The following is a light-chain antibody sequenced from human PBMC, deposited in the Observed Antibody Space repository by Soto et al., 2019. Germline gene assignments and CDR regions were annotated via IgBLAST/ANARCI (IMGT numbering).Light chain of an antibody. Sequence: DIQMTQSPSTLSTSVGDRVTISCRASQSISSWLAWYQQKPGEAPNLLTYRASSLQSGVPSRFSGSGSGTEFTLTISSLQPDDFATYYCQQYSRYSWTFGQGTKV. J-gene: IGKJ1*01. CDR2: RAS. CDR1: QSISSW. V-gene: IGKV1-5*03. CDR3: QQYSRYSWT.